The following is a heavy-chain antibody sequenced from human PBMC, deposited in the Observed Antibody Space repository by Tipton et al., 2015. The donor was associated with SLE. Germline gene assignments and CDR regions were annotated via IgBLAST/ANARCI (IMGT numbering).Heavy chain of an antibody. CDR3: ARESREAGTSFDY. CDR2: IYPGDSDT. CDR1: GYIFTTYW. Sequence: QSGPEVKKPGESLKISCKGSGYIFTTYWIAWVRQMPGKGLEWMGIIYPGDSDTTYSPSFQGQVTISADKSISTAFLQWTSLKASDTAMYYCARESREAGTSFDYWGQGTLVTVSS. D-gene: IGHD6-19*01. J-gene: IGHJ4*02. V-gene: IGHV5-51*01.